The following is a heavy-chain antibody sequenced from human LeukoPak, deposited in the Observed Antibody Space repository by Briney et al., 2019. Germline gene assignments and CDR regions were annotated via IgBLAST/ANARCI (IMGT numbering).Heavy chain of an antibody. D-gene: IGHD3-3*01. CDR3: ARHAGGITIFGVVTYHDY. CDR1: GGSISSSSYY. CDR2: IYYGGST. J-gene: IGHJ4*02. V-gene: IGHV4-39*01. Sequence: PSETLSLTCTVSGGSISSSSYYWGWIRQPPGKGLEWIGSIYYGGSTYYNPSLKSRVTISVDTSKNQFSLKLSSVTAADTAVYYCARHAGGITIFGVVTYHDYWGRGTLVTVSS.